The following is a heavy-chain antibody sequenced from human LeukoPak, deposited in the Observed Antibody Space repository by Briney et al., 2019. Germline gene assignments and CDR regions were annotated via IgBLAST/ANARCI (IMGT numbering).Heavy chain of an antibody. CDR3: ARDFADSSGYHGGRLY. J-gene: IGHJ4*02. V-gene: IGHV1-18*01. CDR2: ISAYNGNT. Sequence: ASVKVSCKASGYTFTSYGISGVRQAPGQGLEWMGWISAYNGNTNYAQKLQGRVTMTTDTSTSTAYMELRSLRSDDTAVYYCARDFADSSGYHGGRLYWGQGTLVTVSS. D-gene: IGHD3-22*01. CDR1: GYTFTSYG.